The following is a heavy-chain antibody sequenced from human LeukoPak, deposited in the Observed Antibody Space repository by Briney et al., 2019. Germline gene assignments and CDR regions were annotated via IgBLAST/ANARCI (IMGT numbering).Heavy chain of an antibody. CDR3: ARRNAMDV. Sequence: GGSLRLSCAASGFTFSNYWITWVRQAPGKGLEWVANINRDGSERYYVDSVKGRFTISRDDAKSSLYLQMNSLRAEDTAVYYCARRNAMDVWGQGTTVIVFS. J-gene: IGHJ6*02. V-gene: IGHV3-7*03. CDR2: INRDGSER. CDR1: GFTFSNYW.